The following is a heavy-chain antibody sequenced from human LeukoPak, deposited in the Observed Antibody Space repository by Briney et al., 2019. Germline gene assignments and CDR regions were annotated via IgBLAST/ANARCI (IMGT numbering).Heavy chain of an antibody. Sequence: PGGSLRLSCAASGFTFSNYWMNWVRQLPGKGLEWLANIKHDGSVISYLDSVKVRFSVSRDKSKNSLFLQMNSLRVEDTAVYYCASGSGSYRTPCYYGDVWGTGTTVTVSS. J-gene: IGHJ6*03. CDR1: GFTFSNYW. CDR2: IKHDGSVI. V-gene: IGHV3-7*01. D-gene: IGHD3-10*01. CDR3: ASGSGSYRTPCYYGDV.